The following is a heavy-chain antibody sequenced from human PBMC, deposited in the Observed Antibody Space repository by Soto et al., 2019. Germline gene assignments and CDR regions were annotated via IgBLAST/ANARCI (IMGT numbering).Heavy chain of an antibody. CDR1: GYTFTGYY. CDR2: INPSGGST. CDR3: ARVDGSNYYYYYMDV. Sequence: ASVKVSCKASGYTFTGYYMHWVRQAPGQGLEWMGIINPSGGSTSYAQKFQGRVTMTRDTSTSTVYMELSSLRSEDTAVYYCARVDGSNYYYYYMDVWGKGTTVTVSS. V-gene: IGHV1-46*01. J-gene: IGHJ6*03. D-gene: IGHD3-10*01.